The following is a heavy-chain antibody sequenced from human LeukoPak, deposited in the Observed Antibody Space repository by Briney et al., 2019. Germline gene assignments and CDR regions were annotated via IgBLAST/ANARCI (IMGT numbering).Heavy chain of an antibody. J-gene: IGHJ4*02. CDR3: ATGMAAAGVEDY. Sequence: GRSLRLSCAASGFTFSSYAMHWVRQAPGKGLEWVAVISYDGSNKYYADSVKGRFTISRDNSKNTLYLQMNSLRAEDTAVYYCATGMAAAGVEDYWGQGTLVTVSS. V-gene: IGHV3-30-3*01. CDR2: ISYDGSNK. CDR1: GFTFSSYA. D-gene: IGHD6-13*01.